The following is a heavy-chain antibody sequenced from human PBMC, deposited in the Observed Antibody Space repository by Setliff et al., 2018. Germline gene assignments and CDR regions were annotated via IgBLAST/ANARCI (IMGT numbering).Heavy chain of an antibody. CDR1: GFTFSSYS. Sequence: GGSLRLSCAASGFTFSSYSINWVRQAPGKGLEWVSYISSSGSTYYADSVKGRFTISRDNSKNTLYLQMNSLRAEDTAVYYCARDRTPGYSGYSSWGQGTLVTVSS. CDR3: ARDRTPGYSGYSS. J-gene: IGHJ4*02. D-gene: IGHD5-12*01. V-gene: IGHV3-48*01. CDR2: ISSSGST.